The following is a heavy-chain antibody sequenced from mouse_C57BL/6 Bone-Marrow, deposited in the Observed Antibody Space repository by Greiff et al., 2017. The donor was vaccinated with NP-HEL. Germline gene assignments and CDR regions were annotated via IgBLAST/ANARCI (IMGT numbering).Heavy chain of an antibody. CDR2: IDPSDSYT. D-gene: IGHD1-1*01. V-gene: IGHV1-50*01. Sequence: QVQLQQPGAELVKPGASVKLSCKASGYTFTTYWMQWVKQRPGQGLEWIGEIDPSDSYTNYIQKFKGQATFTVDTSSSTANMQLSSLTSEDSAVYYCERKAYYGRSYEFAYWGQGTLVTVSA. CDR1: GYTFTTYW. CDR3: ERKAYYGRSYEFAY. J-gene: IGHJ3*01.